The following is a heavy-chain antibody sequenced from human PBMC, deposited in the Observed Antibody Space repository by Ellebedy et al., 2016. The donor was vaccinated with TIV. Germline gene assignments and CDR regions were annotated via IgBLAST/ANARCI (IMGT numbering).Heavy chain of an antibody. Sequence: MPSETLSLTCAVYGGSFSGYYWSWIRQPPGKGLEWIGEINHSGSTNYNPSLKSRVTISVDTSKNQFSLKLSSVTAADTAVYYCARGRVEADFIVVVAAAIYYFDYWGQGTLVTVSS. CDR1: GGSFSGYY. CDR3: ARGRVEADFIVVVAAAIYYFDY. D-gene: IGHD2-15*01. CDR2: INHSGST. J-gene: IGHJ4*02. V-gene: IGHV4-34*01.